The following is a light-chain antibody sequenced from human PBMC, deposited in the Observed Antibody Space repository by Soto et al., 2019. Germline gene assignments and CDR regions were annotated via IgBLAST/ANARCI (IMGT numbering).Light chain of an antibody. V-gene: IGKV3-20*01. Sequence: EIVLTQSPGTLSLSPGERATLSCRASQSVSSSYLAWYQQKPGQAPRLLIYGASSRATGTTDRFSGSGSGTDFALTISRLEPEDVAVYCCQQYGSSPNTFGQGTNVEIK. J-gene: IGKJ1*01. CDR2: GAS. CDR1: QSVSSSY. CDR3: QQYGSSPNT.